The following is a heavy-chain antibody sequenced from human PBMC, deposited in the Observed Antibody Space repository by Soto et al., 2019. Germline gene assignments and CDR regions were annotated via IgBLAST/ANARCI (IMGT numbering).Heavy chain of an antibody. CDR3: AGGVVPAAIGDYYYYYGMDV. J-gene: IGHJ6*02. Sequence: QVQLQQWGAGLLKPSETLSLTCAVYGGSFSGYYWSWIRQPPGKGLAWIGEINHSGSTNYNPSLQIRVTISVETSKNQFSLRLSAGTAADKAVYYCAGGVVPAAIGDYYYYYGMDVWCQGTTVTVSS. V-gene: IGHV4-34*01. D-gene: IGHD2-2*02. CDR2: INHSGST. CDR1: GGSFSGYY.